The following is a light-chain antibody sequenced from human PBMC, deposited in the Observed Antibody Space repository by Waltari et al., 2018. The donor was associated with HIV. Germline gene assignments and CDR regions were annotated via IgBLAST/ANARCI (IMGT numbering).Light chain of an antibody. Sequence: QSVLTQPPSVSGAPGQRVTISCTGSNTNIGAGSAVHWYQQVPGRAPKLLIYDNTNRPAGVPDRFSGYKSGTSAALAITGLQAVDETDYYCQSFDTSRSASVFGTGTRVTVL. CDR2: DNT. J-gene: IGLJ1*01. CDR1: NTNIGAGSA. CDR3: QSFDTSRSASV. V-gene: IGLV1-40*01.